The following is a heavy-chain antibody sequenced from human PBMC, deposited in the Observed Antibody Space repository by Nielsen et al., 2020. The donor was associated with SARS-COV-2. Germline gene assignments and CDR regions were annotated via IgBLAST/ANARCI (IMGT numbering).Heavy chain of an antibody. Sequence: SETLSLTCTVSDDSISTSTYYWSWIRQPPGKGLEWIGEINHSGSTNYNPSLKSRVTISVDTSKNQFSLKLSSVTAADTAVYYCARVPYYYGSGSYQQPDYWGQGTLVTVSS. CDR3: ARVPYYYGSGSYQQPDY. CDR1: DDSISTSTYY. V-gene: IGHV4-39*07. D-gene: IGHD3-10*01. J-gene: IGHJ4*02. CDR2: INHSGST.